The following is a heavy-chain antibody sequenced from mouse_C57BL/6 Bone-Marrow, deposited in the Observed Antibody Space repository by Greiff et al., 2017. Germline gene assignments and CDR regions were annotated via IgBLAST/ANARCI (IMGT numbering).Heavy chain of an antibody. CDR2: ISYDGSN. CDR1: GYSITSGYY. D-gene: IGHD1-1*01. Sequence: EVKLQESGPGLVKPSQSLSLTCSVTGYSITSGYYWNWIRQFPGNKLEWMGYISYDGSNNYNPSLKNRISITRDTSKNQFFLKFNSVTTEDTATYYCARDPHYYGSPYYAMDYWGQGTSVTVSA. CDR3: ARDPHYYGSPYYAMDY. V-gene: IGHV3-6*01. J-gene: IGHJ4*01.